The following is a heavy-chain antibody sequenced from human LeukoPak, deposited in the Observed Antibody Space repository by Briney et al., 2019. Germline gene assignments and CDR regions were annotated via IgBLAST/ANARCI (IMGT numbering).Heavy chain of an antibody. CDR1: EFTFSTYW. D-gene: IGHD1-14*01. CDR2: IKQDGSEK. V-gene: IGHV3-7*01. Sequence: PGGSLRLSCAASEFTFSTYWMSWVRQAPGKGLEWVANIKQDGSEKYYVDSVKGRFTISRDNAKNSLYLQMNSLRAEDTAVYYCARSPTGGSFDYWGQGTLVTVSS. CDR3: ARSPTGGSFDY. J-gene: IGHJ4*02.